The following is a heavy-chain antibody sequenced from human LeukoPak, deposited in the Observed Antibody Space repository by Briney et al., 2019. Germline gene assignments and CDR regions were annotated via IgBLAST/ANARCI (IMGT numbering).Heavy chain of an antibody. CDR1: GFTFSSYG. Sequence: GGSLRLSCTASGFTFSSYGMSWVRQAPEKGLEWVSIISVSGGSRTFYADSVKGRFTISRDNSKNTLYLQMNSLRAEDTAIYYCAKVRVAGTLSFDYWGQGTLVTVSS. CDR3: AKVRVAGTLSFDY. D-gene: IGHD6-19*01. CDR2: ISVSGGSRT. J-gene: IGHJ4*02. V-gene: IGHV3-23*01.